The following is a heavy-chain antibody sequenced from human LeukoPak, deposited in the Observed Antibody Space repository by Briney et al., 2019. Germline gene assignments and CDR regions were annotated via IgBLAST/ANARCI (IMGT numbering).Heavy chain of an antibody. CDR1: GFTFTSFW. D-gene: IGHD2-15*01. J-gene: IGHJ4*02. CDR2: IKQDGSEE. V-gene: IGHV3-7*01. Sequence: PGGSLRLSCAASGFTFTSFWMAWVRQVPGKGLEWVANIKQDGSEEYYVDSVKGRFTISRDNAKNSLYLQMNSLRAEDTAVYYCARDAGFCSAGSCFDYWGQGTLVTVS. CDR3: ARDAGFCSAGSCFDY.